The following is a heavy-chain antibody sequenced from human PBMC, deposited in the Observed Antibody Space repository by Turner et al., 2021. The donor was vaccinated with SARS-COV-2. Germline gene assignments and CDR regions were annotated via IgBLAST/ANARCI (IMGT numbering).Heavy chain of an antibody. J-gene: IGHJ6*02. D-gene: IGHD1-26*01. CDR1: GLTVSSNY. CDR2: IYSGGST. CDR3: ARPIVGANRGMDV. V-gene: IGHV3-53*04. Sequence: VQLVGSGGGLVHPGGGLRPTCAASGLTVSSNYMSWVRQAPGKWLEWVSVIYSGGSTYYADAVKGRFTISRHNSKNTLYLQMNSLRGEDTAVYYWARPIVGANRGMDVWGQGTTVTVSS.